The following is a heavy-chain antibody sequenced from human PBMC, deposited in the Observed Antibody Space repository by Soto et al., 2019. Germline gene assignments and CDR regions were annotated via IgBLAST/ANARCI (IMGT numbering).Heavy chain of an antibody. D-gene: IGHD3-9*01. CDR3: AHSNYDILTGYYKGWFDP. CDR1: GFSLRTSGVG. CDR2: IYWDDDK. Sequence: SGPTLVKPTQTLTLTCTFSGFSLRTSGVGVGWIRQPPGKALEWLALIYWDDDKRYSPSLKSRLTITKDTSKNQVVLTMTNMDAVDTATYYCAHSNYDILTGYYKGWFDPWGLGILVTVPS. V-gene: IGHV2-5*02. J-gene: IGHJ5*02.